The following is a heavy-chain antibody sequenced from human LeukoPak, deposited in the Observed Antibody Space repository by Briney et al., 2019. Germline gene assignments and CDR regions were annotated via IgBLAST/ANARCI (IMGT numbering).Heavy chain of an antibody. J-gene: IGHJ4*02. CDR1: GFTFDDCA. CDR3: AKEGRSAGPFDY. Sequence: GRSLRFSCAAAGFTFDDCAMHWVRHAPGKGLESVSGLSWNSGSIGYADSVKGRFTISRDNAKNSLYLQMNSLRAKDTALYYCAKEGRSAGPFDYWGQGTLVTVSS. V-gene: IGHV3-9*01. D-gene: IGHD2-15*01. CDR2: LSWNSGSI.